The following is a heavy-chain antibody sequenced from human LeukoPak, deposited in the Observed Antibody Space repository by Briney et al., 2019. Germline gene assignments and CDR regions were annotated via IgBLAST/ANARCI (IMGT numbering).Heavy chain of an antibody. CDR2: IYHSGST. D-gene: IGHD4-17*01. J-gene: IGHJ4*02. V-gene: IGHV4-38-2*01. CDR3: ARAYGDPSYYFDY. CDR1: GYSISSGYY. Sequence: PSETLSLTCAVSGYSISSGYYWGWLRQPPGKGLAWIGSIYHSGSTYYNPSLKSRVTISVDTSKNQFSLKLSSVTAADTAVYYCARAYGDPSYYFDYWGQGTLVTVSS.